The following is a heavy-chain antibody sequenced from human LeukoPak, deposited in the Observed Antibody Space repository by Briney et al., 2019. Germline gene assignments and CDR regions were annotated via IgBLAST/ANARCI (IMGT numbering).Heavy chain of an antibody. CDR3: ANIPYGSGTETGY. J-gene: IGHJ4*02. CDR2: IQYDGRDK. V-gene: IGHV3-30*02. D-gene: IGHD2-15*01. Sequence: PGGSLRLSCAASGFTFSNYGIHWVRQAPGKGLEWVAFIQYDGRDKYYADSVKGRFTISRDNSKNTLYLQMNGLRPEDTAVYFCANIPYGSGTETGYWGQGTLVTVSS. CDR1: GFTFSNYG.